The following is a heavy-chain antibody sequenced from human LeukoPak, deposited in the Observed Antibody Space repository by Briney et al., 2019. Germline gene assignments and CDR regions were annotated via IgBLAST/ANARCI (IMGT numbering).Heavy chain of an antibody. D-gene: IGHD5-12*01. Sequence: PGGSLRLSRAASGFTSSSNAMGWVRQAPGKGLEWVSAISPGGSPYYADSVKGRFTISRDNSKNTLYLQMNSLRAEDTAVYYCVKRELYIVATTWGQGTLVTVSS. V-gene: IGHV3-23*01. J-gene: IGHJ5*02. CDR3: VKRELYIVATT. CDR1: GFTSSSNA. CDR2: ISPGGSP.